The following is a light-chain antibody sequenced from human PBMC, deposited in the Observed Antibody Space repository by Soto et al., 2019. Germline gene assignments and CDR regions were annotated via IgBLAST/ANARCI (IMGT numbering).Light chain of an antibody. V-gene: IGKV3-15*01. Sequence: EIVMRQSPATLSVSPGERATLSCRASQSVSSSVAWYQQKRGQAPRLLIYGASTRATGIPARFSGSGSGTDFTLTISRLEPEDFAVYYCQQYGSSGTFGQGTKVDIK. J-gene: IGKJ1*01. CDR2: GAS. CDR1: QSVSSS. CDR3: QQYGSSGT.